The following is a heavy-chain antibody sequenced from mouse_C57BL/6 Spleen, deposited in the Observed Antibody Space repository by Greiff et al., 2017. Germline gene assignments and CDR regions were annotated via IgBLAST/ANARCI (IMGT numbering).Heavy chain of an antibody. V-gene: IGHV1-7*01. CDR3: ARIPSKVTTNYAMDY. J-gene: IGHJ4*01. CDR2: INPSSGYT. Sequence: VQLQQSGAELAKPGASVKLSCKASGYTFTSYWMHWVKQRPGQGLEWIGYINPSSGYTKYPPKFKDKATLTADNSSSTADMQLSSLTYEDAAVYYCARIPSKVTTNYAMDYWGQGTSVTVSS. D-gene: IGHD2-1*01. CDR1: GYTFTSYW.